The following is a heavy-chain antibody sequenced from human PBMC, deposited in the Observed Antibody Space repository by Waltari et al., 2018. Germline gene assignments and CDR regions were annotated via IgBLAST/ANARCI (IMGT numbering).Heavy chain of an antibody. CDR1: GYIFSISA. CDR3: AKGIQLWGRGSWYFDD. V-gene: IGHV7-4-1*02. CDR2: INTNTGNP. D-gene: IGHD5-18*01. Sequence: QVQLVQSGSELKKPGASVKVSCTASGYIFSISAMNWVRQAPGQGLEWMGLINTNTGNPTYAQGFTGRFVFSLDTSVSTAYLQISSLKAEDTSVYYCAKGIQLWGRGSWYFDDWGQGTLVTVSS. J-gene: IGHJ4*02.